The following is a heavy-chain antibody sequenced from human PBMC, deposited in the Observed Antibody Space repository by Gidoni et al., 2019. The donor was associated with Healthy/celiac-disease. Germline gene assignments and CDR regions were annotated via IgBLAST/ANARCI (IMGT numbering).Heavy chain of an antibody. CDR1: GFTFISYW. CDR2: INSDGSST. J-gene: IGHJ4*02. D-gene: IGHD3-16*02. V-gene: IGHV3-74*01. Sequence: EVQLVESGGGLVQPGGSLRLSCAASGFTFISYWMHWVRQAPGKGLVWVSRINSDGSSTSYADSVKGRFTISRDNAKNTLYLQMNSLRAEDTAVYYCARDRTFGGVIVLVGYWGQGTLVTVSS. CDR3: ARDRTFGGVIVLVGY.